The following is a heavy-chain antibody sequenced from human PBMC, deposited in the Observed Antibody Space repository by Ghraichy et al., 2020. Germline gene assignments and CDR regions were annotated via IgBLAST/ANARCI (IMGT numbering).Heavy chain of an antibody. CDR3: ARAGYGDLFDY. CDR2: IYYSGSV. J-gene: IGHJ4*02. V-gene: IGHV4-59*13. D-gene: IGHD4-17*01. Sequence: SETLSVTCTISGGSISGYYWSWIRQPPGKGLEWIGHIYYSGSVAYNPSLKSRVTISVDTSKNQFSLKLNSVTAADTAVYYCARAGYGDLFDYWGQGTLVTVSS. CDR1: GGSISGYY.